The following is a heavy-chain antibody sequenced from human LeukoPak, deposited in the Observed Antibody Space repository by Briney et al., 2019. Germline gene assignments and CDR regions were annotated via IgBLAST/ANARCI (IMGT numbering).Heavy chain of an antibody. CDR1: GYTFTGYY. CDR3: ARSTIFGVVAADY. Sequence: ASVKVSCKASGYTFTGYYMHWVRQAPGQGLEWMGRINPNSGGTDYAQKFQGRVTMTRDTSISTAYMELSRLRSDDTAVYYCARSTIFGVVAADYWGQGTLVTVSS. J-gene: IGHJ4*02. V-gene: IGHV1-2*06. D-gene: IGHD3-3*01. CDR2: INPNSGGT.